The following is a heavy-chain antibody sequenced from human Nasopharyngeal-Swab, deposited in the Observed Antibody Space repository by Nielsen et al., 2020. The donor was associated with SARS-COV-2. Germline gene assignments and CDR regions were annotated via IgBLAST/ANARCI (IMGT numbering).Heavy chain of an antibody. CDR1: GFTFSSYG. J-gene: IGHJ4*02. D-gene: IGHD2-8*01. Sequence: GESLKISCAASGFTFSSYGMHWVRQAPGKGLEWVAVISYDGSNKYFADSVKGRFTISRDNSKNTLFLQMNSLRAEDTAVYYCAKGRYSTYVTPYDYWGQGTLVTVSS. V-gene: IGHV3-30*18. CDR2: ISYDGSNK. CDR3: AKGRYSTYVTPYDY.